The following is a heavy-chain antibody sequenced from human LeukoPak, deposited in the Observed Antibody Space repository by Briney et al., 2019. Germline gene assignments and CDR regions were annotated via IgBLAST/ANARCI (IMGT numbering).Heavy chain of an antibody. D-gene: IGHD6-13*01. CDR1: GFTFSSYS. Sequence: GGSLRLSCAASGFTFSSYSVNWVRQAPGKGLEWVANIKQDGSEKYYVDSVKGRFTISRDNAKNSLYLQMNSLRAEDTAVYYCARGGYSSSWYVYSHYYYYGMDVWGQGTTVTVSS. CDR2: IKQDGSEK. CDR3: ARGGYSSSWYVYSHYYYYGMDV. J-gene: IGHJ6*02. V-gene: IGHV3-7*01.